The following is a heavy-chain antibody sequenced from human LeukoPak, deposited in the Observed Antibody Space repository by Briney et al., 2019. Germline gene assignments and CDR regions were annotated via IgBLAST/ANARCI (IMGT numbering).Heavy chain of an antibody. D-gene: IGHD1-26*01. CDR3: ARGLVGATIFDY. Sequence: APGXXXXXMGWISAYNGNTNYAQKLQGRVTMTTDTSTSTAYMELRSLRSDDTAVYYCARGLVGATIFDYWGQGTLVTVSS. CDR2: ISAYNGNT. V-gene: IGHV1-18*01. J-gene: IGHJ4*02.